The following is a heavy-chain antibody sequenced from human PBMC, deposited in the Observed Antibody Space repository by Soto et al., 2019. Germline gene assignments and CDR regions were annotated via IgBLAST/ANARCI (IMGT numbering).Heavy chain of an antibody. V-gene: IGHV1-18*01. Sequence: QVQLVQSGAEVKKPGASVKVSCKASGYTFTTYGTSWGHRAPGQGVEWLGGISAYNGNTNYAQKLQGRVTMTTDTSTSTAYMELRSLRSDDTAVYYCARKMAPYYYYGMDVWGQGTTVSVSS. CDR2: ISAYNGNT. CDR3: ARKMAPYYYYGMDV. CDR1: GYTFTTYG. J-gene: IGHJ6*02. D-gene: IGHD2-8*01.